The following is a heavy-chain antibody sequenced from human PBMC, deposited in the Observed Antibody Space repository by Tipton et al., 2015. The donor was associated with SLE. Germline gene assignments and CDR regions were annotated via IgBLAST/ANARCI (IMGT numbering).Heavy chain of an antibody. J-gene: IGHJ6*03. CDR3: ASRPSSSWYNYYYYYYMDV. CDR2: INHSGST. CDR1: GGSFSGYY. V-gene: IGHV4-34*01. D-gene: IGHD6-13*01. Sequence: LRLSCAVYGGSFSGYYWSWVRQPPGKGLEWIGEINHSGSTNYNPSLKRRATISVDTSKNQFSRKLSSGTAADTAVYYCASRPSSSWYNYYYYYYMDVWGKGTTVTVSS.